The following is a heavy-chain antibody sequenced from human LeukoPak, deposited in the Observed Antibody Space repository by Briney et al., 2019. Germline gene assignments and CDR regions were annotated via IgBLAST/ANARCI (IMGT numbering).Heavy chain of an antibody. Sequence: ASVKVSCKASGYTFTSYYMHWVRQAPGQGLEWMGIINPSGGSTSYAQKFQGRVTMTRDTSTSTVYMELSRLRSDDTAVYYCAREWEVVPGDYWGQGTLVTVSS. V-gene: IGHV1-46*01. D-gene: IGHD1-26*01. CDR3: AREWEVVPGDY. CDR2: INPSGGST. CDR1: GYTFTSYY. J-gene: IGHJ4*02.